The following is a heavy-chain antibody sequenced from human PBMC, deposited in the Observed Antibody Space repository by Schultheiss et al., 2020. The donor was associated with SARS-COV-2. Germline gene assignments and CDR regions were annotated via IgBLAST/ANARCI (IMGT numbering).Heavy chain of an antibody. V-gene: IGHV3-23*01. D-gene: IGHD5-12*01. CDR1: GFTVSSNY. CDR2: ISGGGGRK. Sequence: GGSLRLSCAASGFTVSSNYMSWVRQAPGKGLEWVSAISGGGGRKYYADSVKGRFTISRDNSKNTLYLQMNSLRAEDTALYYCARGRSGYYDNFYYVMDVWGQGTAVTVSS. CDR3: ARGRSGYYDNFYYVMDV. J-gene: IGHJ6*02.